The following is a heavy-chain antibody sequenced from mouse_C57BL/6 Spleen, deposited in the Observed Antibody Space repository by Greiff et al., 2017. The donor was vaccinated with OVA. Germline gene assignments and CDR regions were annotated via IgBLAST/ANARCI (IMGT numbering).Heavy chain of an antibody. J-gene: IGHJ1*03. D-gene: IGHD2-3*01. V-gene: IGHV1-64*01. CDR3: ARGGEYDELHWYVDV. Sequence: VQLQQPGAELVKPGASVKLSCKASGYTFTSYWMHWVKLRPGQGLEWIGLIHPNSGSTNYNQKFKSKATLTVDKSSSTAYFQLSSLTAGESAVYYCARGGEYDELHWYVDVWGTGTTVTVSS. CDR2: IHPNSGST. CDR1: GYTFTSYW.